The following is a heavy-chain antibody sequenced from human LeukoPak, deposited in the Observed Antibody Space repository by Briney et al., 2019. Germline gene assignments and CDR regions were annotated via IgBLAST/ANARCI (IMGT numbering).Heavy chain of an antibody. Sequence: GGSLRLSCAASGFTFDDYGMSWVRQAPGKGLEWVSGINWNGGSTGYADSVKGRFTISRDNAKNSLYLQMNSLRAEDTALYYCARASVAAAGRSFDYGGQGTLVTVSS. V-gene: IGHV3-20*04. D-gene: IGHD6-13*01. CDR1: GFTFDDYG. J-gene: IGHJ4*02. CDR3: ARASVAAAGRSFDY. CDR2: INWNGGST.